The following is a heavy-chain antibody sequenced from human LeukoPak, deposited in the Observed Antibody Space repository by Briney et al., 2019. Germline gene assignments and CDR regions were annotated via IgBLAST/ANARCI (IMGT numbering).Heavy chain of an antibody. D-gene: IGHD3-16*02. CDR2: IYYSGST. Sequence: SETLSLTCTVYGGSISSYYWSWIRQPPGKGLVWIVYIYYSGSTNYNPSLKSRATTSVDTSTNQFCLKLSSVTAADTAVYYCARGGSYYDYVWGSYRPVGWFDPWGQGTLVTVSS. CDR3: ARGGSYYDYVWGSYRPVGWFDP. J-gene: IGHJ5*02. CDR1: GGSISSYY. V-gene: IGHV4-59*01.